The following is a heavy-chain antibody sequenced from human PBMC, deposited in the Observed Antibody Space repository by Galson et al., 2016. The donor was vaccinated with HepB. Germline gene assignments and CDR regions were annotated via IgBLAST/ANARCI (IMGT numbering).Heavy chain of an antibody. D-gene: IGHD6-6*01. V-gene: IGHV1-18*01. CDR2: ISPYHGNT. Sequence: QSGAEVKKPGDSVKVSCKASGYTFINYGFTWVRQAPGQGLEWMGWISPYHGNTNYAQKLQGRVTMTIDPSTSTADMEVRSRRSADTAVFYCARADTYTSSYRVDYWGQGTLVTVSS. CDR1: GYTFINYG. CDR3: ARADTYTSSYRVDY. J-gene: IGHJ4*02.